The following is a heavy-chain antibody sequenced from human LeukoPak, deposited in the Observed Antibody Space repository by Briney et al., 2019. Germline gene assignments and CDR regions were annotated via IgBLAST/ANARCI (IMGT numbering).Heavy chain of an antibody. J-gene: IGHJ3*02. D-gene: IGHD2-15*01. CDR3: ARDVCSGGSCYSPLRAFDI. CDR2: IYHSGST. CDR1: GGSISSSNW. V-gene: IGHV4-4*02. Sequence: PSGTLSLTCAVSGGSISSSNWWSWVRQPPGKGLEWIGEIYHSGSTNYNPSLKSRVTISVDKSKNQFSLKLSSVTAADTAVYYCARDVCSGGSCYSPLRAFDIWGQGTMVTVSS.